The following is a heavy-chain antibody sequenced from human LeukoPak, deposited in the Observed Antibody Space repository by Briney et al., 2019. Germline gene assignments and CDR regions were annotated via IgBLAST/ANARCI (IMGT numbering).Heavy chain of an antibody. D-gene: IGHD4-17*01. J-gene: IGHJ4*02. Sequence: GGSLRLSCAASGFSVSSNYMNWVRQAPGKGLEWVSIIYSGGTTYYADSVKGRFTISRDNSKNTLYLQMNNLRAEDTAVYYCARVLWNGDYPRFDYWGQGTLVTVSS. CDR3: ARVLWNGDYPRFDY. CDR1: GFSVSSNY. V-gene: IGHV3-53*01. CDR2: IYSGGTT.